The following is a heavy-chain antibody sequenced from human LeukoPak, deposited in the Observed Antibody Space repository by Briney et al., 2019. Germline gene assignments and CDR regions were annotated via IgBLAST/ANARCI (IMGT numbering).Heavy chain of an antibody. CDR1: EFSVGSNY. V-gene: IGHV3-66*01. CDR3: AKDWKRWLQLSDAFDI. CDR2: IYSGGST. Sequence: GGSLRLSCAASEFSVGSNYMTWVRQAPGKGLEWVSLIYSGGSTYYADSVKGRFTISRDNSKNTLYLQMNSLRAEDTAVYYCAKDWKRWLQLSDAFDIWGQGTMVTVSS. J-gene: IGHJ3*02. D-gene: IGHD5-24*01.